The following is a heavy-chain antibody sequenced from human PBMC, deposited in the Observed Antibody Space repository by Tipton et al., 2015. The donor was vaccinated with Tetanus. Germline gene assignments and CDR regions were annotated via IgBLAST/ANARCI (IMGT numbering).Heavy chain of an antibody. CDR3: AKDRAAGGPGAS. CDR1: GFTFSNCA. Sequence: LSCAASGFTFSNCAMRWVRQAPGKGLEWVSGISGSGATTYYEDSVKGRFTISRDNPKNMLYLQMNSLRAEDTAVYYCAKDRAAGGPGASWGQGTLVTVSS. V-gene: IGHV3-23*01. J-gene: IGHJ5*02. CDR2: ISGSGATT. D-gene: IGHD6-13*01.